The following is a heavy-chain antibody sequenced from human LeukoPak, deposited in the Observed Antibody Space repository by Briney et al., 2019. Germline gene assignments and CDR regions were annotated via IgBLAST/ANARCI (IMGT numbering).Heavy chain of an antibody. Sequence: PGRSLRISCAASGFSFDVYAMSEVLQAPGKGLEWVPAISGSGGSTYYADSVKGRFTISRDNSKNTLYLQMNSLRAEDTAVYYCAREWEYSSSHPWGQGTLVTVSS. V-gene: IGHV3-23*01. J-gene: IGHJ5*02. CDR2: ISGSGGST. D-gene: IGHD6-6*01. CDR1: GFSFDVYA. CDR3: AREWEYSSSHP.